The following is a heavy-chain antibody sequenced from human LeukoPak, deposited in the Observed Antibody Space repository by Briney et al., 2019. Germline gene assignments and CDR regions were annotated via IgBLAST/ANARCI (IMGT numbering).Heavy chain of an antibody. V-gene: IGHV4-61*02. CDR1: GGSISSGSYY. Sequence: SQTLSLTCTVSGGSISSGSYYWSWIRQPAGKGLEWIGRIYTSGSTNYNPSLKSRVTMSVDTSKNQFPLKLSSVTAADTAVYYCANLGYCSGGSCEDWGQGTLVTVSS. CDR3: ANLGYCSGGSCED. D-gene: IGHD2-15*01. J-gene: IGHJ4*02. CDR2: IYTSGST.